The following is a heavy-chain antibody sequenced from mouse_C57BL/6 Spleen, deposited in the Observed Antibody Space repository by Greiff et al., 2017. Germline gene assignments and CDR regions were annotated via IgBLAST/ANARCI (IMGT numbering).Heavy chain of an antibody. J-gene: IGHJ2*01. CDR3: ARRDYSNYEGDY. Sequence: VQLQQPGAELVKPGASVKLSCKASGYTFTSYWMQWVKQRPGQGLEWIGEIDPSDSYTNYNQKFKGKATLTVDTSSSTAYMQLSSLTSEDSAVYYCARRDYSNYEGDYWGQGTTLTVSS. CDR2: IDPSDSYT. D-gene: IGHD2-5*01. V-gene: IGHV1-50*01. CDR1: GYTFTSYW.